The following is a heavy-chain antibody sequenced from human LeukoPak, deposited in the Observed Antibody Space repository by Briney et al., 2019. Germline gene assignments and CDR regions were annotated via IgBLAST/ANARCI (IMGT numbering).Heavy chain of an antibody. CDR3: ARDRKKNGYNWDAFDI. Sequence: GGSLRLSCAASGFSVSGYAMHWVRQAPGKGLEWLAVISYDGSHKDYADSVKGRFTISRVNSKNSLYLQMNSLRVDDAAVYYCARDRKKNGYNWDAFDIWGQGTMVTVSS. CDR1: GFSVSGYA. V-gene: IGHV3-30*04. D-gene: IGHD5-24*01. CDR2: ISYDGSHK. J-gene: IGHJ3*02.